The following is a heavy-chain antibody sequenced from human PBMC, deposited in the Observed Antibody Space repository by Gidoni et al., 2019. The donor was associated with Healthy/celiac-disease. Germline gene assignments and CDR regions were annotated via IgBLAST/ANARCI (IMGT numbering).Heavy chain of an antibody. Sequence: QLQLQESGPGLVKPSETLSLTCTVSGGSISSSSYYWGWIRQPPGKGLEWIGRIYYSGSTYYNPSLKSRVTISVDTSKNQFSLKLSSVTAADTAVYYCARQGSILRYFDWRESGVKWFDPWGQGTLVTVSS. D-gene: IGHD3-9*01. J-gene: IGHJ5*02. CDR1: GGSISSSSYY. CDR3: ARQGSILRYFDWRESGVKWFDP. V-gene: IGHV4-39*01. CDR2: IYYSGST.